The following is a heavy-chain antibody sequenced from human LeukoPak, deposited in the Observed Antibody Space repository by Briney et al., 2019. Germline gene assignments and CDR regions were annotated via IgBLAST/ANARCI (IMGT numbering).Heavy chain of an antibody. Sequence: PSETLSLTCTVSGGSISSYYWNWIRQPPGKGLEWIGYIYYSGSTNYNPSLKSRVTISVDTSKNQFSLKLSSVTAADTAVYYCARGLTMVRGVVTYDYWGQGTLVTVSS. CDR3: ARGLTMVRGVVTYDY. J-gene: IGHJ4*02. CDR1: GGSISSYY. V-gene: IGHV4-59*08. D-gene: IGHD3-10*01. CDR2: IYYSGST.